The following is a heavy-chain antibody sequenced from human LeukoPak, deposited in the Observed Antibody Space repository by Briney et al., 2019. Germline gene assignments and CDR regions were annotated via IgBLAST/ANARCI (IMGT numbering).Heavy chain of an antibody. CDR1: GYTFTGYY. Sequence: ASVKVSCKASGYTFTGYYMHWVRQAPGQGLEWMGWINPNSGGTNYAQKFQGRVTMTRDTSISTAHMELSRLRSDDTAVYYCARVVPAAIAFDPWGQGTLVTVSS. J-gene: IGHJ5*02. CDR3: ARVVPAAIAFDP. D-gene: IGHD2-2*01. V-gene: IGHV1-2*02. CDR2: INPNSGGT.